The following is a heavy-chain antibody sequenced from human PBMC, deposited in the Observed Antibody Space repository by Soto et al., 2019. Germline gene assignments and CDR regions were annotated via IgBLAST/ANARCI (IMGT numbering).Heavy chain of an antibody. CDR3: ARELPAGPGTFLDAAFDI. D-gene: IGHD2-2*01. V-gene: IGHV1-69*15. CDR2: IIPIFGTT. Sequence: QVQLVQSGAEVKKPGSSVKVSCKASGGTFSNYAFSWVRQAPGQGLDWMGTIIPIFGTTNFAQKFQGRVTVTADESTTTLYMVLSSLRSDDTAVYYWARELPAGPGTFLDAAFDIWAQGTTVTVSS. CDR1: GGTFSNYA. J-gene: IGHJ3*02.